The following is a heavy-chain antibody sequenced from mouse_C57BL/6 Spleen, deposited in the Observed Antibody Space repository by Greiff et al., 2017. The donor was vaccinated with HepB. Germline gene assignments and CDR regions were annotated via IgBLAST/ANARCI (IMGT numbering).Heavy chain of an antibody. CDR2: ISSGSSNI. CDR3: ERSGSKKGFDY. CDR1: GFTFSDYG. V-gene: IGHV5-17*01. Sequence: DVQLVESGGGLVKPGGSLKLSCAASGFTFSDYGMHWVRQAPEKGLEWVAYISSGSSNIYYADTVKGQFTISRDNATNTRFLQMTSLRSEDTAMYDYERSGSKKGFDYWGQGTTLTVSS. D-gene: IGHD1-1*01. J-gene: IGHJ2*01.